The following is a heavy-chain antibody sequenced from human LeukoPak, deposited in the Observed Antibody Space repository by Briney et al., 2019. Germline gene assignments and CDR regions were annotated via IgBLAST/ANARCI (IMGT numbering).Heavy chain of an antibody. V-gene: IGHV4-38-2*02. D-gene: IGHD6-19*01. CDR1: GYSISSGYY. Sequence: TSETLSLTCTVSGYSISSGYYWGWIRQPPGKGLEWIGSIYHSGSTYYNPSLKSRVTISVDTSKNQFSLKLSSVTAADTAVYYCARSIAVAGTFWFDPWGQGTLVTVSS. CDR2: IYHSGST. CDR3: ARSIAVAGTFWFDP. J-gene: IGHJ5*02.